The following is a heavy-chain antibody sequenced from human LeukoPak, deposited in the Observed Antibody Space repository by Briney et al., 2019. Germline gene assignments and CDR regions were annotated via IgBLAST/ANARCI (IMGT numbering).Heavy chain of an antibody. CDR3: ARVLRYCSSGNCYSGGLAYMDV. CDR1: GVTFSSYW. Sequence: GGSLRLPCAVSGVTFSSYWRSWVGQPPGKGLEWVGNIKQGGSDKYYVDSVKGGFTFARDNHKNSLHLHINSLRAEDTAVYYCARVLRYCSSGNCYSGGLAYMDVWGKGNPVTISS. V-gene: IGHV3-7*03. CDR2: IKQGGSDK. D-gene: IGHD2-15*01. J-gene: IGHJ6*03.